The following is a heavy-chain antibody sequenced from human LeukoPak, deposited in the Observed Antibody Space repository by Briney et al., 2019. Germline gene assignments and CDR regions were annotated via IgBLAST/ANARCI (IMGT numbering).Heavy chain of an antibody. J-gene: IGHJ4*02. CDR3: SGGGNWNYVNF. Sequence: GGSLRLSCAASGLTFSSYAMSWVRQAPGKGLEWVSVISGSGGNTYYPDSVKGRFTISRDNSKNTVYLQMNRLRVEDTAVNYCSGGGNWNYVNFWGQGTLVTVSS. D-gene: IGHD1-1*01. V-gene: IGHV3-23*01. CDR1: GLTFSSYA. CDR2: ISGSGGNT.